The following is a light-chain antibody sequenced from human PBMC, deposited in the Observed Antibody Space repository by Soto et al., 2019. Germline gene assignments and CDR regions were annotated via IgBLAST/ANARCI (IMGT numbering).Light chain of an antibody. CDR3: SSYTSSSTYV. V-gene: IGLV2-14*01. CDR1: SSDVGAYKY. CDR2: EVS. J-gene: IGLJ1*01. Sequence: QSVLTQPASVSGSPGQSITISCTGSSSDVGAYKYVSWYQQDPGKAPKLMIYEVSNRPSGVSNRFSGSKSGNTASLTISGLQAEDEAEYYCSSYTSSSTYVFGTGTKLTVL.